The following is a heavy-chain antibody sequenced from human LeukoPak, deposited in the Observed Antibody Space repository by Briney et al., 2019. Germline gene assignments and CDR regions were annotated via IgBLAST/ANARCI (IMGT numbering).Heavy chain of an antibody. CDR1: GFTFRKYW. CDR2: INTDGTVP. J-gene: IGHJ4*02. V-gene: IGHV3-74*03. D-gene: IGHD5-12*01. CDR3: ATKRWMTPPPDS. Sequence: PGGSLRLSCAASGFTFRKYWMLWVPQAPGKGLESGSRINTDGTVPTYADSVKGRFTVSRDNPENTIFLQRKSVRHQETALFFCATKRWMTPPPDSWGQGTPVTVSS.